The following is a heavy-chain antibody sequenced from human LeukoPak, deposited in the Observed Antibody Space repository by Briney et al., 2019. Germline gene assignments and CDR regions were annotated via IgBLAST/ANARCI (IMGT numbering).Heavy chain of an antibody. V-gene: IGHV3-11*04. CDR1: GFTFSDFH. D-gene: IGHD5-18*01. Sequence: GGSLRLSCAGSGFTFSDFHMSWIRQAPGKGLKWVSYISSSGSTIYYADSVKGRFTISRDNAKNSLYLQLNSLRAEDTAVYYCARDPLLLQLWGTFDYWGQGTLVTVSS. CDR2: ISSSGSTI. CDR3: ARDPLLLQLWGTFDY. J-gene: IGHJ4*02.